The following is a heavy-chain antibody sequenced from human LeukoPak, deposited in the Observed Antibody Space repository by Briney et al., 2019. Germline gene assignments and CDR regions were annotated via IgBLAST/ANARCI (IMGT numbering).Heavy chain of an antibody. V-gene: IGHV3-64D*09. CDR1: GFTFSSYA. D-gene: IGHD6-19*01. J-gene: IGHJ4*02. CDR2: ISSNGGST. CDR3: VKITSSSGGDY. Sequence: GGSLRLSCSASGFTFSSYAMYWVRQAPGKGLEYVSGISSNGGSTYYADSVKGRYTISRDNSKNTLYLQMSSLRAEDTAVYYCVKITSSSGGDYWGQGTLVTVSS.